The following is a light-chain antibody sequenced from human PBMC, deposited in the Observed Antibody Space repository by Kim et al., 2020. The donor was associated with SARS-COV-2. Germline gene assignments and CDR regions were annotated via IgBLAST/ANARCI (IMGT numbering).Light chain of an antibody. CDR1: QSLAYSDGNIY. J-gene: IGKJ3*01. CDR3: MQGTHWPFT. CDR2: KVS. Sequence: PASISCRPSQSLAYSDGNIYLNWFHQRPGQTPRRLIDKVSKRDSGVPDRFSGSGSGTDFTLQISRVEAEDVGVYYCMQGTHWPFTFGPGTKVDIK. V-gene: IGKV2-30*01.